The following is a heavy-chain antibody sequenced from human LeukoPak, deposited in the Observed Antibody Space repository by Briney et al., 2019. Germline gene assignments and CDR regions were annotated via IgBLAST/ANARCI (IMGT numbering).Heavy chain of an antibody. CDR3: ASTLYYDILTGNQRGYYYYMDV. J-gene: IGHJ6*03. Sequence: SETLSLTCTVSGGSISSSSYYWGWIRQPPGKGLEWIGCIYYSGSTYYNPSLKSRVTISVDTSKNQFSLKLSSVTAADTAVYYCASTLYYDILTGNQRGYYYYMDVWGKGTTVTVSS. CDR1: GGSISSSSYY. CDR2: IYYSGST. V-gene: IGHV4-39*01. D-gene: IGHD3-9*01.